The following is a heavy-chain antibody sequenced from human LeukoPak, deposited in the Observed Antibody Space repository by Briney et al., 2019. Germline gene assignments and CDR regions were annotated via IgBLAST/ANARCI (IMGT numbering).Heavy chain of an antibody. CDR3: ARARPYSSSQFEDAFDI. J-gene: IGHJ3*02. Sequence: GGSLRLSCAASGFTFSSYAMHWVRQAPGKGLEWVAVISYDGSNKYYADSVKGRFTISRDNSKNTLYLQMNSLRAEDTAVYYCARARPYSSSQFEDAFDIWGQGTMVTVSS. D-gene: IGHD6-6*01. V-gene: IGHV3-30-3*01. CDR2: ISYDGSNK. CDR1: GFTFSSYA.